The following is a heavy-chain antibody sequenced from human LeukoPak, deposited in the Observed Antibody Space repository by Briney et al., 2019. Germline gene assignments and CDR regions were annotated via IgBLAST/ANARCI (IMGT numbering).Heavy chain of an antibody. CDR1: GFTFSSYA. V-gene: IGHV3-21*04. Sequence: PGRSLRLSCAASGFTFSSYAMHWVRQAPGKGLEWVSSISSSSSYIYYADSVKGRFTISRDNAKNSLYLQMSSLRAEDTAVYYCARGTYYYDSSGYYGQRPGDAFDIWGQGTMVTVSS. D-gene: IGHD3-22*01. CDR3: ARGTYYYDSSGYYGQRPGDAFDI. J-gene: IGHJ3*02. CDR2: ISSSSSYI.